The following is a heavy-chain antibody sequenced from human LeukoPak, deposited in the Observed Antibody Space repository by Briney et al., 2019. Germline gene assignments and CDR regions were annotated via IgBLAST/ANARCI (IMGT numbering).Heavy chain of an antibody. Sequence: SVKVSCKASGGTFSSYALSWMRQAPGQGLEWMGRVIPMFDVTDYAQKFQGRVTITADTSTGTAYMELSSLTSDDTAMYYCARDPALEGTEDYRDFGGVESVDAFDVWGQGTMVTVSS. CDR1: GGTFSSYA. D-gene: IGHD4-23*01. CDR3: ARDPALEGTEDYRDFGGVESVDAFDV. CDR2: VIPMFDVT. J-gene: IGHJ3*01. V-gene: IGHV1-69*10.